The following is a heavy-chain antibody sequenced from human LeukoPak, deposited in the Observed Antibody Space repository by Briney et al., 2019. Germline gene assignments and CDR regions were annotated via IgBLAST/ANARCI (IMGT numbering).Heavy chain of an antibody. V-gene: IGHV3-43*02. CDR1: GFTFDDYA. J-gene: IGHJ4*02. CDR2: ISGDGGST. D-gene: IGHD5-12*01. Sequence: GGSLRLSCAASGFTFDDYAMHWVRQAPGQGLECVSLISGDGGSTYYADSVKGRFTISRDSSKNSMYLQMNSLRTDDTALYYCTKDHSGYAGDYFDYWGQGTLVTVSS. CDR3: TKDHSGYAGDYFDY.